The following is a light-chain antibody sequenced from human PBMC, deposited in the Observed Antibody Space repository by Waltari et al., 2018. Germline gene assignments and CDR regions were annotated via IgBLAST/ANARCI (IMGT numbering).Light chain of an antibody. CDR3: CSDAGSGTYV. CDR2: NVT. J-gene: IGLJ1*01. CDR1: SSDIGKYNY. Sequence: QSALTQPASVSGSPGQSITISCTGTSSDIGKYNYVSWYQHLPGKVPKVMISNVTKRPSGVSNRFSGPKSGNTASLTISGLQAVDEAEYYCCSDAGSGTYVFGTGTKLTVV. V-gene: IGLV2-23*02.